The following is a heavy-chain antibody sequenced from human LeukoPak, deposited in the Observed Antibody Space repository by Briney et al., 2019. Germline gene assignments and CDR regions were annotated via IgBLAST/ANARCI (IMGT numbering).Heavy chain of an antibody. J-gene: IGHJ4*02. V-gene: IGHV4-4*07. CDR3: ARGSYYDTLTGYYRGSFDS. D-gene: IGHD3-9*01. Sequence: SETLSLTCTVSGGSISTYYWSWIRQPAEKGLEWIGRVSTSGTTQYNPSFKSRVTMSVDTSSNQFSLKLNSVTAADTAVYYCARGSYYDTLTGYYRGSFDSWGQGTLVTVSS. CDR2: VSTSGTT. CDR1: GGSISTYY.